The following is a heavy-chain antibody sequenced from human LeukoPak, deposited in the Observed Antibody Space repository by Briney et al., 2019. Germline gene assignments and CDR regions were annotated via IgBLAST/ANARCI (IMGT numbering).Heavy chain of an antibody. D-gene: IGHD5-18*01. Sequence: GRSLRLSCAASGFTFSSHGMHWVRQAPGKGLEWLSFISYDAINKYYADSVKGRLTTSRDNSKNTVYLQMNSLRAEDTAVYYCAKDLKQEWLLDYWGQGTLVTVSS. CDR2: ISYDAINK. J-gene: IGHJ4*02. CDR3: AKDLKQEWLLDY. V-gene: IGHV3-30*18. CDR1: GFTFSSHG.